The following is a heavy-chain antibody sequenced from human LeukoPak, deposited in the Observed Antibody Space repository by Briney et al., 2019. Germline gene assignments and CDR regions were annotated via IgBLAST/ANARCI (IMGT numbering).Heavy chain of an antibody. V-gene: IGHV1-8*01. CDR1: GYTFTSYD. CDR3: ARVGRYYDFWSGPNWFDP. Sequence: ASVKVSCKASGYTFTSYDINWVRQATGQGLEWTGWMNPNSGNTGYAQKFQGRVTMTRNTSISTAYMELSSLRSEDTAVYYCARVGRYYDFWSGPNWFDPWGQGTLVTVSS. J-gene: IGHJ5*02. CDR2: MNPNSGNT. D-gene: IGHD3-3*01.